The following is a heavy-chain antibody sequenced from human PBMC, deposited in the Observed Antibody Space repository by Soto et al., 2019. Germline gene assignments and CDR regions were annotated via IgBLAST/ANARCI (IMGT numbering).Heavy chain of an antibody. CDR2: IDSSRNTI. J-gene: IGHJ4*03. CDR1: GFIFSDYN. Sequence: PGGSLRLSCAASGFIFSDYNMNWVRQAPGKGPEWVSYIDSSRNTIKYADSVKGRFTISRDNAKNSLYLQMNGLRAEDTAMYYCARDIVVRPSSLWGSTTVNTIDYWGQGTTVTVSS. V-gene: IGHV3-48*01. D-gene: IGHD4-4*01. CDR3: ARDIVVRPSSLWGSTTVNTIDY.